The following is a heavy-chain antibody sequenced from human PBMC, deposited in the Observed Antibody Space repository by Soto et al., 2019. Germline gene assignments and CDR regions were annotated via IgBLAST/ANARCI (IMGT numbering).Heavy chain of an antibody. CDR3: ASKVRVTNYLYYGISV. CDR1: GFTFNTSG. CDR2: IAVDGSQE. Sequence: QVQLVESGGGVVQPGRALRLSCVAAGFTFNTSGMHCVRQAPVKGLEWVAAIAVDGSQEIYRDSVRGRFTISRDNSKNTLFLQMKILPPEETAVYYCASKVRVTNYLYYGISVWGQGTTVNVSS. D-gene: IGHD2-21*02. V-gene: IGHV3-30*03. J-gene: IGHJ6*02.